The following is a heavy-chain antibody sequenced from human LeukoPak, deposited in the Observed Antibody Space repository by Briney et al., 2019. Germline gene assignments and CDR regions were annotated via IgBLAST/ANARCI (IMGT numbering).Heavy chain of an antibody. CDR3: ARQGCSSTSRHPNEYYFDY. Sequence: SETLSLTCTVSGGSISSSSYYWGWIRQPPGKGLEWIGSIYYSGSTHYNPSLKSRVTISVDTSKNQFSLKLSSVTAADTAVYYCARQGCSSTSRHPNEYYFDYWGQGTLVTVSS. CDR2: IYYSGST. D-gene: IGHD2-2*01. V-gene: IGHV4-39*01. J-gene: IGHJ4*02. CDR1: GGSISSSSYY.